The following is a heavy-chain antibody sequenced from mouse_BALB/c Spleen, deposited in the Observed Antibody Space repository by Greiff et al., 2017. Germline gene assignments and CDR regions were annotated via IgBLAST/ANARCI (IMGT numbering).Heavy chain of an antibody. CDR2: IYPGSGNT. J-gene: IGHJ2*01. CDR1: GYTFTDYY. Sequence: VQLQQSGAELARPGASVKLSCKASGYTFTDYYINWVKQRTGQGLEWIGEIYPGSGNTYYNEKFKGKATLTADKSSSTAYMQLSSLTSEDSAVYFCARRDGNYFDYWGQGTTLTVSS. D-gene: IGHD2-1*01. CDR3: ARRDGNYFDY. V-gene: IGHV1-77*01.